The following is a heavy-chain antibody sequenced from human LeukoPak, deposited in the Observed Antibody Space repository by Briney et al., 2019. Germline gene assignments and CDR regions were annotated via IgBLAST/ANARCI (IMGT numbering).Heavy chain of an antibody. CDR2: ITSSSSTI. Sequence: GGSLRLSCAASAFTFSSYNMNWVRQAPGKGLEWVSYITSSSSTIYYADSVRGRFTISRDNAKNSLYLQMNNLRAEDTAVYYCGTYGAAAGPDYWGQGTLVTVSS. D-gene: IGHD6-13*01. J-gene: IGHJ4*02. V-gene: IGHV3-48*01. CDR3: GTYGAAAGPDY. CDR1: AFTFSSYN.